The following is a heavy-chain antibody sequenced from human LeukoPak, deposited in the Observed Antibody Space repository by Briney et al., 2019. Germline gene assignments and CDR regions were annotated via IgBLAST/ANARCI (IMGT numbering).Heavy chain of an antibody. CDR1: GGSFSGYY. Sequence: SETLSLTCAVYGGSFSGYYWSWIRQPPDQGLEWIGEIDHTGRTSYNPSLKSRVIISLDTSKNQFSLKLSSVTAADTAVYYCARLNYYYDSSGLDYWGQGTLVTVSS. V-gene: IGHV4-34*01. CDR2: IDHTGRT. D-gene: IGHD3-22*01. J-gene: IGHJ4*02. CDR3: ARLNYYYDSSGLDY.